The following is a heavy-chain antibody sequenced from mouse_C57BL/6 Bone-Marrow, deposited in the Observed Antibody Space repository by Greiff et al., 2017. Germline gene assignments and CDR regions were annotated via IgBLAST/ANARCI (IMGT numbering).Heavy chain of an antibody. CDR3: ARGYYGSSWFAY. J-gene: IGHJ3*01. CDR2: ISYDGSN. D-gene: IGHD1-1*01. V-gene: IGHV3-6*01. CDR1: GYSITSGYY. Sequence: EVKLQESGPGLVKPSQSLSLTCSVTGYSITSGYYWNWIRQFPGNKLEWMGYISYDGSNNYNPSLKNRISITRDPSKNQFFLKLNSVTTEDTATYYCARGYYGSSWFAYWGQGTLVTVSA.